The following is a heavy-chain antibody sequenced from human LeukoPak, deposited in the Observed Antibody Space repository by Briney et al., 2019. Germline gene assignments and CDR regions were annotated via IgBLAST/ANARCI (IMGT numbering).Heavy chain of an antibody. D-gene: IGHD5-18*01. Sequence: ASVKVSCKASGGTFSSYAISWVRQAPGQGLEWMGGIIPIFGTANYAQKFQGRVTITADESTSTAYMELSSLRSEDTAVYYCATVRRAVDTAMVWHNWFDPWGQGTMVTVSS. CDR3: ATVRRAVDTAMVWHNWFDP. J-gene: IGHJ5*01. V-gene: IGHV1-69*13. CDR1: GGTFSSYA. CDR2: IIPIFGTA.